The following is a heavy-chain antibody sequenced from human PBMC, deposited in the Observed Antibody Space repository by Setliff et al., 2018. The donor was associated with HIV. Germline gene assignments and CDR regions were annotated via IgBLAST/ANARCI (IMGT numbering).Heavy chain of an antibody. V-gene: IGHV4-39*01. CDR1: GGSISTNNFY. CDR2: IYFTGDS. Sequence: SETLSLTCTVTGGSISTNNFYWGWVRQPPGKGLQWIGSIYFTGDSYYDPSLESRVTTSVDTSNNQFSLILSPVTAADTAVYYCARHSITLVVGVPERDDAFDIWGQGTMVTVSS. D-gene: IGHD3-22*01. CDR3: ARHSITLVVGVPERDDAFDI. J-gene: IGHJ3*02.